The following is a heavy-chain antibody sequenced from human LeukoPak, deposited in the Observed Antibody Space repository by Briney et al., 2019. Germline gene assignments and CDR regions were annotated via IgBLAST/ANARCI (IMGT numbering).Heavy chain of an antibody. D-gene: IGHD3-22*01. J-gene: IGHJ4*02. CDR3: ARDRDYYDSSGYQSLFDY. Sequence: SETLSLTCTVSGGSISSYYWSWIRQPPGKGLEWIGYIYYSGSTNYNPSLKSRVTISVDTSKNQFSLKLSSVTAADTAVYYCARDRDYYDSSGYQSLFDYWGQGTLVTVSS. CDR1: GGSISSYY. V-gene: IGHV4-59*01. CDR2: IYYSGST.